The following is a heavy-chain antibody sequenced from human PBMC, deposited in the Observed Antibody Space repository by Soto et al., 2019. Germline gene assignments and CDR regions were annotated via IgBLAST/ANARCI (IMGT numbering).Heavy chain of an antibody. V-gene: IGHV3-23*01. D-gene: IGHD3-10*01. CDR2: ISGSGGST. CDR3: AKDLAPYYYGSGSYYDY. Sequence: PGGSLRLSCAASGFTFSSYAMSWVRQAPGKGLEWVSAISGSGGSTHYADSVKGRFTISRDNSKNTLYLQMNSLRAEDTAVYYCAKDLAPYYYGSGSYYDYWGQGTLVTVSS. J-gene: IGHJ4*02. CDR1: GFTFSSYA.